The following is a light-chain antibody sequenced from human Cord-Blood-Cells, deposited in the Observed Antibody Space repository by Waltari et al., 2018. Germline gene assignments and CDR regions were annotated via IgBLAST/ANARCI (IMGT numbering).Light chain of an antibody. Sequence: QSALTQPASVSGSPGQSITISCTGTSSDVGGYNYVSWYQQHPGKAPKLMIYDVSNRPSGVSNRFSGSKSGNTASLTSSGLQAEDEADYYCSSYTSSNPYVFGTGTKVTVL. J-gene: IGLJ1*01. CDR3: SSYTSSNPYV. V-gene: IGLV2-14*03. CDR1: SSDVGGYNY. CDR2: DVS.